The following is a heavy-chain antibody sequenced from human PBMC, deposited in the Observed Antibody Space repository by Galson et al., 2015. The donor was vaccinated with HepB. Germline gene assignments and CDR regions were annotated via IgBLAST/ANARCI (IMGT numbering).Heavy chain of an antibody. Sequence: GYTFSRYGFSWVRQAPRQGLEWMGWISTYNGEIRYAQKFQGRITMTTDASTNTAYMELRTLRLDDTAVYFCARDRTVTTERDYYYYYPMDVWGQGTTVTVS. CDR2: ISTYNGEI. J-gene: IGHJ6*02. CDR3: ARDRTVTTERDYYYYYPMDV. CDR1: GYTFSRYG. V-gene: IGHV1-18*04. D-gene: IGHD4-17*01.